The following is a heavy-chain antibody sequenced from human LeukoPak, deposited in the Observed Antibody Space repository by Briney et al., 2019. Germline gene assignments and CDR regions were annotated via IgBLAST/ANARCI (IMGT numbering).Heavy chain of an antibody. J-gene: IGHJ5*02. V-gene: IGHV4-59*08. CDR1: GGSISSYY. CDR3: ARHPSGGGRKPTRNWFDP. Sequence: PSETLSLTCTVSGGSISSYYWSWIRQPPGKGLEWIGYIYYSGSTNYNPSLKSRVTISVDTSKNQFSLKLSSVTAADTAVYYCARHPSGGGRKPTRNWFDPWGQGTLVTVSS. CDR2: IYYSGST. D-gene: IGHD2-15*01.